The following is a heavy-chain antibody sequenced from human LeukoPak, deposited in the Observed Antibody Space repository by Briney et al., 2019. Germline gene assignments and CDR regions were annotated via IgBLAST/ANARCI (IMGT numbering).Heavy chain of an antibody. Sequence: SETLSLTCTVSGGSISSHYWSWIRQPPGKGLEWIGHIYYSGSTNYNPSLKSRVTISVDTSKNQFSLKLSSVTAADTAVYYCARWFTNYYYYYMDVWGKGTTVTVSS. D-gene: IGHD2-2*01. J-gene: IGHJ6*03. CDR1: GGSISSHY. CDR2: IYYSGST. V-gene: IGHV4-59*11. CDR3: ARWFTNYYYYYMDV.